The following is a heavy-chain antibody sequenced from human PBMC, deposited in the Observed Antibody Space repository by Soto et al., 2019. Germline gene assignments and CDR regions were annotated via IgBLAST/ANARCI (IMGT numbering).Heavy chain of an antibody. CDR1: GFTFTSYA. CDR3: AKAGRGHSYSYYYDC. CDR2: ISGRGAST. Sequence: GGSLRLSCAASGFTFTSYAMTWVRQAPGKGLEWLSTISGRGASTYDTDSVKGRFTISRDNSKNMLYLQLNSLRAGDTAVYYCAKAGRGHSYSYYYDCWGQGTLVTVSS. J-gene: IGHJ4*02. V-gene: IGHV3-23*01. D-gene: IGHD5-18*01.